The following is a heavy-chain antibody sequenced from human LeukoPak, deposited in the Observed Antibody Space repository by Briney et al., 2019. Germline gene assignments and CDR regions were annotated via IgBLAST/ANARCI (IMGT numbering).Heavy chain of an antibody. CDR1: GGSNSSSSCY. Sequence: PSETLSLTCTVSGGSNSSSSCYWGWIRQPPGKGLEWIGSIYYSGSTYYNPSLKSRVTISVDTSKNQFSLKLSSVTAADTAVYYCARGVHIVVVNAMGWFDPWGQGTLFTVSS. J-gene: IGHJ5*02. CDR2: IYYSGST. V-gene: IGHV4-39*07. CDR3: ARGVHIVVVNAMGWFDP. D-gene: IGHD2-21*01.